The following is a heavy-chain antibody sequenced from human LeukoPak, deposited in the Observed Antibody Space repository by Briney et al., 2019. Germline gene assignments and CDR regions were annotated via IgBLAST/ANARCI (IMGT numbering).Heavy chain of an antibody. J-gene: IGHJ4*02. Sequence: PGGSLRLSCAASGFTFSSYAMNWVRQAPGKGLEWVSYITSSSTTIYYADSVKGRFTISRDNAKSSLYLQMDSLREDDTAVYYCARSEGPLDYWGQGTLVTVSS. CDR2: ITSSSTTI. CDR3: ARSEGPLDY. V-gene: IGHV3-48*02. CDR1: GFTFSSYA.